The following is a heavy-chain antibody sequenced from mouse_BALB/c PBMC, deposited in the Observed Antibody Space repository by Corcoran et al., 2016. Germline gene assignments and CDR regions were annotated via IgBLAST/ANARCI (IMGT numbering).Heavy chain of an antibody. CDR1: GFNIKDTY. CDR3: ASPFSTASAMDY. J-gene: IGHJ4*01. D-gene: IGHD1-2*01. CDR2: IDPANGNT. Sequence: EVQLQQSGAELVKPGAPVKLSCTASGFNIKDTYMHWVKQRPEQGLEWIGRIDPANGNTKYDPKFQGKATITADTSSNTAYLQLSSLTSEDTAVYYCASPFSTASAMDYWGQGTSVTVSS. V-gene: IGHV14-3*02.